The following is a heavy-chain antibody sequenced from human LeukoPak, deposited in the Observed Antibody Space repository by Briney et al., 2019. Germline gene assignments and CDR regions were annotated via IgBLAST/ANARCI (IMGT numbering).Heavy chain of an antibody. CDR1: GYSFTSYW. CDR2: TYPGDSDT. J-gene: IGHJ4*02. Sequence: GESLKTSCKGSGYSFTSYWIGWVRQMPGKGLEWMGITYPGDSDTRYSPSFQGQVTISADKSISTAYLQWSSLKASDTAMYYCARRHSHPIGAFDYWGQGTLVTVSS. V-gene: IGHV5-51*01. CDR3: ARRHSHPIGAFDY.